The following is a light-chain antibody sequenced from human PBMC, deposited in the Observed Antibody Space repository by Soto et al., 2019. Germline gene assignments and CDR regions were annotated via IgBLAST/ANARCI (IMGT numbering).Light chain of an antibody. CDR3: CSYTRSDTFV. J-gene: IGLJ2*01. V-gene: IGLV2-14*03. CDR1: SSDVGAYNY. Sequence: QSALTQPASVSGSPGQSITISCAGTSSDVGAYNYVSWYQQHPGKAPKVMIYDVNNRPSGVSYRFSGSKSGNTASLTISGLQAEDEADYYCCSYTRSDTFVFGGGTQVTVL. CDR2: DVN.